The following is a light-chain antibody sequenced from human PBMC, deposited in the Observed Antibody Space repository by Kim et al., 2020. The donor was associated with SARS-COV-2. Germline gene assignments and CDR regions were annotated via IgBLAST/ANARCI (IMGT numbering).Light chain of an antibody. J-gene: IGLJ2*01. Sequence: QSALTQPASVSGSPGQSITISCTGTSSDIGRYDLVSWYQQHPGKAPKLLIFEVTKRPSGDSIRFSGSKSGNMASLTISGLQAEDEADYYCCSHGGDHVKFGGGTKVTVL. CDR3: CSHGGDHVK. CDR2: EVT. CDR1: SSDIGRYDL. V-gene: IGLV2-23*02.